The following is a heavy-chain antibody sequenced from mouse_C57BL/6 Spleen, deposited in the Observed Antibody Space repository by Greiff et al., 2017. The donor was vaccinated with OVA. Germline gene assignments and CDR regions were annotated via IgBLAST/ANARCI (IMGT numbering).Heavy chain of an antibody. CDR2: ISGGGGNT. Sequence: EVKLMESGGGLVKPGGSLKLSCAASGFTFSSYTMSWVRQTPEKRLEWVATISGGGGNTYYPDSVKGRFTISRDNAKNTLYLQMSSLRSEDTALYYCARGTGPYYFDYWGQGTTLTVSS. V-gene: IGHV5-9*01. D-gene: IGHD4-1*01. CDR3: ARGTGPYYFDY. J-gene: IGHJ2*01. CDR1: GFTFSSYT.